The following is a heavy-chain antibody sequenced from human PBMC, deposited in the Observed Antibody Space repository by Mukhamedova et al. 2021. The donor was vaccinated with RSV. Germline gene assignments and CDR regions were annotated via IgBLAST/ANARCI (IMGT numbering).Heavy chain of an antibody. Sequence: YSGSTYYNPSLKSRVTISVDTSKNQFSLKLSSVTAADTAVYYCASLQDRNILWWWHSDYWGQGTLVTVSS. D-gene: IGHD2-21*01. J-gene: IGHJ4*02. V-gene: IGHV4-39*01. CDR3: ASLQDRNILWWWHSDY. CDR2: YSGST.